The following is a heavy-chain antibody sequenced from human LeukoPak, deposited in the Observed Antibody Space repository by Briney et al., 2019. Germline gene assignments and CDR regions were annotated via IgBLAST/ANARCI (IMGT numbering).Heavy chain of an antibody. V-gene: IGHV3-30*02. D-gene: IGHD7-27*01. CDR1: GFTFSSYG. J-gene: IGHJ2*01. Sequence: GGSLRLSCAASGFTFSSYGMHWVRQAPGKGLEWVAFIRYDGSNKYYADSVKGRFTISRDNSKNTLYLQMNSLRAEDTAVYYCAKGSGTGFYWGWYFDLWGRGTLVTVSS. CDR2: IRYDGSNK. CDR3: AKGSGTGFYWGWYFDL.